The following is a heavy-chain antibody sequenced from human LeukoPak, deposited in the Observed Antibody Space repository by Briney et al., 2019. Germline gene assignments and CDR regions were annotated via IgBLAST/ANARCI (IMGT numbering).Heavy chain of an antibody. D-gene: IGHD2-15*01. CDR3: ARDALSGMVVAATPDY. J-gene: IGHJ4*02. CDR1: GFTFDDYA. CDR2: ISWNSGSI. V-gene: IGHV3-9*01. Sequence: GGSLRLSCAASGFTFDDYAMHWVRQAPGKGLEWVSGISWNSGSIGYADSVKGRFTISRDNAKNSLYLQMNSLRAEDTAVYYCARDALSGMVVAATPDYWGQGTLVTVSS.